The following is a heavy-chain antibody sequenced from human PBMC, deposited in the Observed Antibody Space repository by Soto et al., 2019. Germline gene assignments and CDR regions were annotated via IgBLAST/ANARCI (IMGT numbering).Heavy chain of an antibody. CDR2: LIHIFGKA. D-gene: IGHD3-22*01. V-gene: IGHV1-69*01. CDR3: VRSSAYSGIFAAGKAGSGMDV. J-gene: IGHJ6*02. Sequence: PGQGLDWMGGLIHIFGKAKYAHKFQSRVTITADESTSTAYMDLSSLRSEDTAVYYCVRSSAYSGIFAAGKAGSGMDVWGQGTMVTVSS.